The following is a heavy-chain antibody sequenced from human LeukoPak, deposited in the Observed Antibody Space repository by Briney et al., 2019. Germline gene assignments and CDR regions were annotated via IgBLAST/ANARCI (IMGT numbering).Heavy chain of an antibody. J-gene: IGHJ4*02. CDR1: GGSFSGYY. Sequence: SETLSLTCAVYGGSFSGYYWSWIRQPPGKGLEWIGEINHSGSTNYSPSLKSRVTISVDTSKNQFSLKLSSVTAADTAVYYCARGAAAAGTALGDYWGQGTLVTVSS. CDR3: ARGAAAAGTALGDY. V-gene: IGHV4-34*01. D-gene: IGHD6-13*01. CDR2: INHSGST.